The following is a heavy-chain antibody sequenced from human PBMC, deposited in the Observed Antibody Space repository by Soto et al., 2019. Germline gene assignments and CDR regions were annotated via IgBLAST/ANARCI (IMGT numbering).Heavy chain of an antibody. CDR2: SSSGSHYI. Sequence: VQLVVSGGGLVKPGGSLRLSCAASGFNFPGYSMNWVRQAPGKGLEWVASSSSGSHYIYYADSVRGRFTISRDNARDSLYRQMNSLRAGDTAVYFCARDQSQGQMLLPYFDYWGRGTLVTVAS. CDR1: GFNFPGYS. CDR3: ARDQSQGQMLLPYFDY. V-gene: IGHV3-21*02. D-gene: IGHD3-22*01. J-gene: IGHJ4*02.